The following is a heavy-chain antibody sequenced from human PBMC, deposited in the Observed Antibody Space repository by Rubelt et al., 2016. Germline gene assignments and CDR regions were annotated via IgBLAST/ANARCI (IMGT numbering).Heavy chain of an antibody. J-gene: IGHJ4*02. CDR2: IYYSGIT. CDR3: AREDSSGYWGGADY. CDR1: GGSISSYY. V-gene: IGHV4-59*12. Sequence: QVQLQESGPGLVKPSETLSLTCTVSGGSISSYYWSWIRQPPGKGLEWIGYIYYSGITNYNPSLKSRVTISVDTSKNQFSLKRSSVTAADTAVYYCAREDSSGYWGGADYWGQGTLVTVSS. D-gene: IGHD3-22*01.